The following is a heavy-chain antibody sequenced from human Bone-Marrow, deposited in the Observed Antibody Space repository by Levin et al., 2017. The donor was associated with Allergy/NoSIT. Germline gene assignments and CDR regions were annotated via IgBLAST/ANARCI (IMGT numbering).Heavy chain of an antibody. D-gene: IGHD1-1*01. J-gene: IGHJ6*03. Sequence: PGESLKISCKVSGDTLTELSMHWVRQLPGKGLEWMAGIDREADETFYAEQFEGRLTMSVDTSKNQFSLSLSSVTAADTAVYYCARGRRDRWLNDDYYYMDVWGKGTTVTVSS. CDR1: GDTLTELS. V-gene: IGHV1-24*01. CDR3: ARGRRDRWLNDDYYYMDV. CDR2: IDREADET.